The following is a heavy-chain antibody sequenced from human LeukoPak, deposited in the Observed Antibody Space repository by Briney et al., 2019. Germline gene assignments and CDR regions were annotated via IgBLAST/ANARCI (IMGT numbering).Heavy chain of an antibody. D-gene: IGHD6-13*01. CDR1: GFTFSGYS. Sequence: PGGSLRLSCAASGFTFSGYSMNWVRQAPGKGLEWLSYINSPSSTIYYADSVKGRFTSSRDNAKNSVYLQMNSLRVEDSAVYYCARYWGSWSADYWGQGTLVTVSS. CDR2: INSPSSTI. V-gene: IGHV3-48*01. J-gene: IGHJ4*02. CDR3: ARYWGSWSADY.